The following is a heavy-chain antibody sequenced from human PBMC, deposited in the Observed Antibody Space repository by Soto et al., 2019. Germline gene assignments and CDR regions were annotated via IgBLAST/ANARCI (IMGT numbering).Heavy chain of an antibody. D-gene: IGHD6-13*01. CDR1: GGPISSYY. V-gene: IGHV4-59*08. CDR2: IYYAESP. CDR3: AGLRQQLDKNFDY. Sequence: SETLSLTCTVSGGPISSYYWTWIRQPPGKGLEWIGHIYYAESPKYNPSLKSRVTISVDTSKNQFSLKLSSVTAADTAVYYCAGLRQQLDKNFDYWGQGTLVTVSS. J-gene: IGHJ4*02.